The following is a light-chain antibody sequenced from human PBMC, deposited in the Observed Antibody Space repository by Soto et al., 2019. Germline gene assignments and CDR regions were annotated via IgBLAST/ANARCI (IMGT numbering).Light chain of an antibody. J-gene: IGKJ1*01. V-gene: IGKV3-20*01. CDR3: QQYGSLSWT. Sequence: EILLTQSPGTLSLSPGERATVSCRASQTVGSNFLAWFQQKPGQAPRLLIYGASSRATGIPDRFSGSGSGTDFTLTISRLEPEDFAVYYCQQYGSLSWTFGQGTKVDI. CDR2: GAS. CDR1: QTVGSNF.